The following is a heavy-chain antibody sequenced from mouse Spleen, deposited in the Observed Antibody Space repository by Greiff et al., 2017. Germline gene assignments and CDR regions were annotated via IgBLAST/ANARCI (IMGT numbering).Heavy chain of an antibody. V-gene: IGHV1-15*01. CDR2: IDPETGGT. D-gene: IGHD1-1*01. CDR3: TRYYGSSRGAMDY. CDR1: GYTFTDYE. Sequence: VKLQESGAELVRPGASVTLSCKASGYTFTDYEMHWVKQTPVHGLEWIGAIDPETGGTAYNQKFKGKAILTADKSSSTAYMELRSLTSEDSAVYYCTRYYGSSRGAMDYWGQGTSVTVSS. J-gene: IGHJ4*01.